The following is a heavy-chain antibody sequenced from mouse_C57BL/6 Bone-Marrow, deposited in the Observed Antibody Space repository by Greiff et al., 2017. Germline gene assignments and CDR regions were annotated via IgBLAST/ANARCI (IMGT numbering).Heavy chain of an antibody. D-gene: IGHD2-5*01. Sequence: QVHVKQPGAELVKPGASVKLSCKASGYTFTSYWMHWVKQRPGQGLEWIGMIHPNSGSTNYNEKFKSKATLTVDKSSSTAYMQLSSLTSEDSAVYYCARSEDSNYGAMDYWGQGTSVTVSS. CDR2: IHPNSGST. CDR1: GYTFTSYW. J-gene: IGHJ4*01. CDR3: ARSEDSNYGAMDY. V-gene: IGHV1-64*01.